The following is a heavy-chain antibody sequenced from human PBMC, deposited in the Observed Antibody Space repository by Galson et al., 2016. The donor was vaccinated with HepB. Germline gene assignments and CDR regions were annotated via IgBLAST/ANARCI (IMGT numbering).Heavy chain of an antibody. J-gene: IGHJ3*01. D-gene: IGHD4-23*01. CDR3: ASYYGDNSSSAFDL. Sequence: LRLSCAASGLTFSDHYLHWVRQAPGKGLEWVGRSRNRANSYTTEYAASVEGRFTISRDNSRNALYLQMNNLKSEDTAVYYCASYYGDNSSSAFDLWGQGTMVTVSS. CDR1: GLTFSDHY. V-gene: IGHV3-72*01. CDR2: SRNRANSYTT.